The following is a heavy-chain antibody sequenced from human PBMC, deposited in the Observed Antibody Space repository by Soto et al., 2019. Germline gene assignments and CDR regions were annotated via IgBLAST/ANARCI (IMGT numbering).Heavy chain of an antibody. CDR2: ITWNGGSI. CDR1: GFIFDDYA. Sequence: EVQLVESGGGLVQPGRSLRLSCAVSGFIFDDYAMHWVRQAPGKGLEWVAGITWNGGSIGYADSVQGRFIISRDNAKNSLYVQMNSLRPEDTALYYYEKDSASGSYDAFDIWGQGTMVTVSS. V-gene: IGHV3-9*01. J-gene: IGHJ3*02. CDR3: EKDSASGSYDAFDI. D-gene: IGHD3-10*01.